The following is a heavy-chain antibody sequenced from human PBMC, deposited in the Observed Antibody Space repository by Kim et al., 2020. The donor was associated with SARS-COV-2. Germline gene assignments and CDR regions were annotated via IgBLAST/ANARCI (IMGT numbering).Heavy chain of an antibody. J-gene: IGHJ3*02. Sequence: KSRLTISVDTSKNQFSLKLSSVTVADTAVYYCARGGWTTVPGKGVGAFDIWGQGTMVTVSS. D-gene: IGHD4-17*01. CDR3: ARGGWTTVPGKGVGAFDI. V-gene: IGHV4-31*02.